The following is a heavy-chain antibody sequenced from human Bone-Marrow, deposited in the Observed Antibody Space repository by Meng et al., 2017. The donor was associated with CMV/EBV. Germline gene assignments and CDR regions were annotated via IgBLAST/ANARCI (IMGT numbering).Heavy chain of an antibody. CDR1: GYTFTGYD. Sequence: ASVKVSCKASGYTFTGYDMHWVRQATGQGLEWMGWMNPNSGNTYYAQKFQGRATMTRNTTISTAYMELSSLRSDYTAVYYCASGSYREWNLDLRPNSFFGYGMHPWGQGTTVTVSS. J-gene: IGHJ6*02. V-gene: IGHV1-8*01. CDR2: MNPNSGNT. CDR3: ASGSYREWNLDLRPNSFFGYGMHP. D-gene: IGHD5-12*01.